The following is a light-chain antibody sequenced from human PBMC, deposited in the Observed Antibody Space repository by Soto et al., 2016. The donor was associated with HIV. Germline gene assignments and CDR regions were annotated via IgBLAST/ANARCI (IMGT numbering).Light chain of an antibody. CDR3: QQYQTEEGT. Sequence: DIQMTQSPSTLSASVGDRVTITCRASQSISSWVAWYQQKPGKAPNLLIYKASNLESGVPPGSAAVDLGQNSLSPSAACSLMILQLITDQQYQTEEGTFGQGTTVEIK. CDR1: QSISSW. CDR2: KAS. V-gene: IGKV1-5*03. J-gene: IGKJ1*01.